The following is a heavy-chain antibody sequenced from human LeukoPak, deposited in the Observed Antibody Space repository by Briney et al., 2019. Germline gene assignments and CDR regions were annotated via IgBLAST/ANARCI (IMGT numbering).Heavy chain of an antibody. CDR1: GFTFDDYA. CDR3: AKVGSLSSFDY. V-gene: IGHV3-9*01. D-gene: IGHD6-6*01. CDR2: ISWNSGSI. J-gene: IGHJ4*02. Sequence: AGGSLRLSCAASGFTFDDYAMHWVRQAPGKGLEWVSGISWNSGSIGYADSVKGRFTISRDNAKNSLYLQMNSLRAEDTALYYCAKVGSLSSFDYWGQGTLVTVSS.